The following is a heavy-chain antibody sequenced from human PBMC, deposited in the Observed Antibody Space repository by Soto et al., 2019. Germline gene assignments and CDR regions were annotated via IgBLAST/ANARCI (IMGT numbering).Heavy chain of an antibody. J-gene: IGHJ6*02. V-gene: IGHV1-2*04. D-gene: IGHD5-12*01. CDR1: GYTFTGYY. CDR2: INPNSGGT. Sequence: ASVKVSCKASGYTFTGYYMHWVRQAPGQGLEWMGWINPNSGGTNYAQKFQGWVTVTRDTSISTAYMELSRLRSDDTAVYYCARGFSGYDYGYYYGMDVWGQGTTVTVSS. CDR3: ARGFSGYDYGYYYGMDV.